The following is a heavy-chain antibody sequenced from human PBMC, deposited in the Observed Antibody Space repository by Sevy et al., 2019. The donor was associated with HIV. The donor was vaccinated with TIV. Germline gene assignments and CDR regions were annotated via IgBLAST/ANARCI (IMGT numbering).Heavy chain of an antibody. D-gene: IGHD2-15*01. CDR3: ARTGIGISGLTGAMDV. CDR1: GFTFSSYA. V-gene: IGHV3-30*04. J-gene: IGHJ6*02. Sequence: GGSLRLSCAASGFTFSSYAMHWVRQAPGKGLEWVAVISYDGSNKYYADSVKGRFTISRDNSKNTLYLQMNSLRAEDTAVYYCARTGIGISGLTGAMDVWGQGTTVTVSS. CDR2: ISYDGSNK.